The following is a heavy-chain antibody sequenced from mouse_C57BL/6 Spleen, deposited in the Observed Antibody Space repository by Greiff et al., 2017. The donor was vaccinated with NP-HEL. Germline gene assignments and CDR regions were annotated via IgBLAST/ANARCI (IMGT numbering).Heavy chain of an antibody. Sequence: VKLMESGAELVRPGASVTLSCKASGYTFTDYEMHWVKQTPVHGLEWIGAIDPETGGTAYNQKFKGKAILTADKSSSTAYMELRSLTSEDSAVYYCTPFYYGNYIAWFAYWGQGTLVTVSA. D-gene: IGHD2-1*01. CDR2: IDPETGGT. V-gene: IGHV1-15*01. J-gene: IGHJ3*01. CDR1: GYTFTDYE. CDR3: TPFYYGNYIAWFAY.